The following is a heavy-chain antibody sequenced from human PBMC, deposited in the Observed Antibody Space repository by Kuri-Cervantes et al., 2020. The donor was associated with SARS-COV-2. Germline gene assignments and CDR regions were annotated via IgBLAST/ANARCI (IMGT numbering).Heavy chain of an antibody. Sequence: GESLKISCKGSGYSFTSYWIGWVRQMPGKGLEWMGIIYPGDSDTRYSPSFQGQVTISADKSISTAYLQWSSLKASDTAMYYCARDIAARPRSLISRFDPWGQGTLVTVSS. CDR1: GYSFTSYW. V-gene: IGHV5-51*01. CDR3: ARDIAARPRSLISRFDP. CDR2: IYPGDSDT. D-gene: IGHD6-6*01. J-gene: IGHJ5*02.